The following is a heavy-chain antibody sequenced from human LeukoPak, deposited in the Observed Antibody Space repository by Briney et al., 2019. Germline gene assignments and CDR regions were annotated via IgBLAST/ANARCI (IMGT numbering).Heavy chain of an antibody. CDR1: GGSFSGYY. D-gene: IGHD3-10*01. V-gene: IGHV4-34*01. CDR3: ARGFASPGDGSGSYHLDY. J-gene: IGHJ4*02. CDR2: INHSGST. Sequence: SETLSLTCAVHGGSFSGYYWSWIRQPPGKGLEWIGEINHSGSTNYNPSLKSRVAISVDTSKNQFSLKLSSVTAADTAVYYCARGFASPGDGSGSYHLDYWGQGTLVTVSS.